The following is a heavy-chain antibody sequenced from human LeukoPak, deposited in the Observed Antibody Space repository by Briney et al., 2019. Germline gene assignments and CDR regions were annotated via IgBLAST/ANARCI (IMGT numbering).Heavy chain of an antibody. Sequence: GESLKNSCKGSGYSFTSYWIGWVRQMPGKGLEWMGIIYPGDSDTRYSPSFQGQVTISADKSISTAYLQWSSLKASDTAMYYCARRPGYCSGGSCYPYNWFDPWGQGTLVTVSS. V-gene: IGHV5-51*01. J-gene: IGHJ5*02. CDR3: ARRPGYCSGGSCYPYNWFDP. D-gene: IGHD2-15*01. CDR1: GYSFTSYW. CDR2: IYPGDSDT.